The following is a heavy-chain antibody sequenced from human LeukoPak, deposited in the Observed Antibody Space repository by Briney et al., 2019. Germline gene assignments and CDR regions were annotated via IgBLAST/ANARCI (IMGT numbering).Heavy chain of an antibody. D-gene: IGHD3-22*01. CDR3: ARSSGRTLDV. CDR1: GFIFSSYE. Sequence: PGGSLRLSCAASGFIFSSYEMNWVRQAPGRGLEWISYIDGSGTATNYADSVKGRFTIFRDNAKRSVYLQMNSLRPEDTAVYFCARSSGRTLDVWGQRKTVIVSS. V-gene: IGHV3-48*03. J-gene: IGHJ3*01. CDR2: IDGSGTAT.